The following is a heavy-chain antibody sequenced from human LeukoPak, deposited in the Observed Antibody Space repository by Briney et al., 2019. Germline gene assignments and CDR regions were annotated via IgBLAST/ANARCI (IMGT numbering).Heavy chain of an antibody. CDR2: IYHSGST. Sequence: SETLSLTCTVSSVSISTSNYDWGWIRQPPGKGLEWIGNIYHSGSTYDNPSLKSQVARSVDTSKNQFSLKLSSVTAADTAVYYCVRSSSSIFDYWGQGTLVTVSS. J-gene: IGHJ4*02. D-gene: IGHD6-6*01. CDR1: SVSISTSNYD. CDR3: VRSSSSIFDY. V-gene: IGHV4-39*07.